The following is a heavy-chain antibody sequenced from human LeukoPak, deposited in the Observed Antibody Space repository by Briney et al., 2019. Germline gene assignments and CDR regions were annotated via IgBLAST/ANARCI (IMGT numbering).Heavy chain of an antibody. Sequence: GGSLRLSCVASGFIFSIHGMNRVRQAPGKGLEWVSGIVGDAGRTYYADSVKGRFTISRDNSKNTLYLQMNSLRAEDTAIYYCAKDRAWGAFDYWDQGTLVTVSS. J-gene: IGHJ4*02. V-gene: IGHV3-23*01. CDR2: IVGDAGRT. CDR3: AKDRAWGAFDY. D-gene: IGHD1-26*01. CDR1: GFIFSIHG.